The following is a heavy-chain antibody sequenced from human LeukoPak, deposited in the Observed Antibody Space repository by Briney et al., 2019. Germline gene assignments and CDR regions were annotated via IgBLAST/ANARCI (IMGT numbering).Heavy chain of an antibody. D-gene: IGHD6-19*01. J-gene: IGHJ4*02. CDR2: ISSSGSTI. CDR3: ASDSSNGGSDY. V-gene: IGHV3-48*03. Sequence: PGGSLRLSCAASGFTFSSYEMNWVRQAPGKGLEWVSYISSSGSTIYYADSVKGRFTISRDNAKNSLYLQMNSLRAEDTALYYCASDSSNGGSDYWGQGTLVTVSS. CDR1: GFTFSSYE.